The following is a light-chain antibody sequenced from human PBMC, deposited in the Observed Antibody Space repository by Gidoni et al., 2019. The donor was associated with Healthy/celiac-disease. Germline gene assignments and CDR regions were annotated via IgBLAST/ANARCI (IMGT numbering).Light chain of an antibody. CDR1: QSVRSSY. V-gene: IGKV3-20*01. Sequence: EIVLTQSPGTLSLSPGGRATLSCRASQSVRSSYLAWYQQKPGKAPRLLIYGASSRATGIPDRFSGSGSGTDFTLTISRLEPEDFAVYYCQQYGLYTFGQGTKLEIK. CDR3: QQYGLYT. CDR2: GAS. J-gene: IGKJ2*01.